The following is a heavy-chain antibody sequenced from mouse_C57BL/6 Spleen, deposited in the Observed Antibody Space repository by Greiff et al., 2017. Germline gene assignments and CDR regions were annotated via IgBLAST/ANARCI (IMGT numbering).Heavy chain of an antibody. V-gene: IGHV3-6*01. D-gene: IGHD2-3*01. CDR3: ARWLLREAMDY. CDR2: ISYDGSN. CDR1: GYSITSGYY. Sequence: DVQLQESGPGLVKPSQSLSLTCSVTGYSITSGYYWNWIRQFPGNKLEWMGYISYDGSNNYNPSLKNRISITRDTSKNQFFLKLNSVTTEDTATYYCARWLLREAMDYWGQGTSVTVSS. J-gene: IGHJ4*01.